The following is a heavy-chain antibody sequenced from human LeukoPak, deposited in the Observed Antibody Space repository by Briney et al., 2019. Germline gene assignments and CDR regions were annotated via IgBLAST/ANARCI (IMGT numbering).Heavy chain of an antibody. V-gene: IGHV1-18*01. CDR2: ISAYNGNT. Sequence: ASVKVSCKASGYTFTSYGISWVRQAPGQGLEGMGWISAYNGNTNYAQKLQGRVNMTTDTSTSTAYMELRSLRSDDTAVYYCARDYGRDSNYWFDPWGQGTLVTVSS. CDR3: ARDYGRDSNYWFDP. D-gene: IGHD4-11*01. CDR1: GYTFTSYG. J-gene: IGHJ5*02.